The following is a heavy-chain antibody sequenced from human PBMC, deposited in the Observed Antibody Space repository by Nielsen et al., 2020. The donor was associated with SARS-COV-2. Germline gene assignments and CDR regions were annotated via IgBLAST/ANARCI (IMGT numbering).Heavy chain of an antibody. V-gene: IGHV4-39*07. D-gene: IGHD3-22*01. CDR3: AREKFYYDTSNRPYNWFDP. CDR1: GDSISSNNYH. J-gene: IGHJ5*02. CDR2: IYYSGST. Sequence: GSLRLSCTVSGDSISSNNYHWGWIRQPPGKGQEWIGTIYYSGSTYYNPSLKSRVTISVDTSKNQFSLRLSSVTAADTAVYYCAREKFYYDTSNRPYNWFDPWGQGTLVTVSS.